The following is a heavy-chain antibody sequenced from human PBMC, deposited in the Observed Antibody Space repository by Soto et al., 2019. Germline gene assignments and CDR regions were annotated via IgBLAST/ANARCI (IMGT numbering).Heavy chain of an antibody. CDR1: GGSFSGYY. V-gene: IGHV4-34*01. J-gene: IGHJ6*03. CDR2: INHSGST. CDR3: AREGVLRFLEWPQQKRYYYYYMDV. Sequence: PSETLSLTCAVYGGSFSGYYWGWIRQPPGKGLEWIGEINHSGSTNYNPSLKSRVTISVDTSKNQFSLKLSSVTAADTAVYYCAREGVLRFLEWPQQKRYYYYYMDVWGKGTTVTVSS. D-gene: IGHD3-3*01.